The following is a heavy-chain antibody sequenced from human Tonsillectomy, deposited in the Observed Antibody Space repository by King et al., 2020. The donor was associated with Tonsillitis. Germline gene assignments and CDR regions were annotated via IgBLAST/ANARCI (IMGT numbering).Heavy chain of an antibody. CDR2: INPNSGGT. D-gene: IGHD3-22*01. V-gene: IGHV1-2*04. Sequence: VQLVESGAEVKKPGASVKVSCKASGYTFTGYYIHWVRQAPGHGLEWMGWINPNSGGTNYAQKFQGWVTMTRDTSISTAYMELSRLRSDDTAVYYCARASYDSSGYSYYYYYYMDVWGKGTTVTVSS. CDR3: ARASYDSSGYSYYYYYYMDV. J-gene: IGHJ6*03. CDR1: GYTFTGYY.